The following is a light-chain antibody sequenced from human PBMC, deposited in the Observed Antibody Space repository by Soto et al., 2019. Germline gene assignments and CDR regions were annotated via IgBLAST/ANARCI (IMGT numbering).Light chain of an antibody. V-gene: IGLV2-8*01. Sequence: QSALTQPPSASGSPGQSVTISCTGTSSDVGGYNYVSWYQQHPGKAPKLMISEVSKRPSGVPDRFYGYKAGNTASLTVSGLQAADEADYYYSSFAGNNNLVFGGGTKLTVL. CDR1: SSDVGGYNY. J-gene: IGLJ2*01. CDR2: EVS. CDR3: SSFAGNNNLV.